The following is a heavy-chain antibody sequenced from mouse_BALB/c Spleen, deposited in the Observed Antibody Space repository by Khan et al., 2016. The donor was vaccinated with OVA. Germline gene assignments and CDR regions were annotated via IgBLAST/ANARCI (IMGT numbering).Heavy chain of an antibody. CDR3: TRLAYYYDSEGFAY. V-gene: IGHV5-6*01. D-gene: IGHD1-1*01. CDR2: VSTGGSYT. J-gene: IGHJ3*01. CDR1: GFTFSTYG. Sequence: EVQLLETGGDLVKPGGSLKLSCAASGFTFSTYGMSWVRQAPDKRLEWVATVSTGGSYTYYPDSVKGRFTIYRDNAKNTLYLQMSGLRSEDTAMFYCTRLAYYYDSEGFAYWGQGTLVTVSA.